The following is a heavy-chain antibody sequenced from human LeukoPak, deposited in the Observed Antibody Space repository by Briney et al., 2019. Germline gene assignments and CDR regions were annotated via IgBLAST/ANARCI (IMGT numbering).Heavy chain of an antibody. D-gene: IGHD2-2*01. V-gene: IGHV1-2*02. CDR3: ARLADCSSSSCRSFDY. J-gene: IGHJ4*02. CDR2: INPNSGFT. Sequence: ASVKVSCKASGYPFTGYYLHWVRRAPGHGLEWMGWINPNSGFTNYAQKFQGRVTMTRDTSISTAYMELSRLRSDDTAVYYCARLADCSSSSCRSFDYWGQGTLVTVSS. CDR1: GYPFTGYY.